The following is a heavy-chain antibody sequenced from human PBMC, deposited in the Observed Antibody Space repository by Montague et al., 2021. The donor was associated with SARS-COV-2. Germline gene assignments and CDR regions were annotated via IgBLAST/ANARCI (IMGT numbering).Heavy chain of an antibody. D-gene: IGHD6-13*01. J-gene: IGHJ4*02. V-gene: IGHV6-1*01. CDR2: TYYRSMWKS. CDR1: GDGVSSNSAT. Sequence: CAISGDGVSSNSATWNWIRQSPSRGFEWLGRTYYRSMWKSDYARXVKSRIAINPDTSKNQFSLQLSSVTPEDTALYYCVRGIEAAGSYDYWGQGTLVTVSS. CDR3: VRGIEAAGSYDY.